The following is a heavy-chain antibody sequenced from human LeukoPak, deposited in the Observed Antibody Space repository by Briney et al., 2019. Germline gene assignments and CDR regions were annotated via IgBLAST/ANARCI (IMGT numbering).Heavy chain of an antibody. CDR3: ARGDWGNFDY. CDR1: GFTFSSHW. CDR2: ISSSGSTI. J-gene: IGHJ4*02. Sequence: GGSLRLSCAASGFTFSSHWMNWVRQAPGKGLEWVSYISSSGSTIYYAVSVKGRFTISRDNAKNSLYLQMNSLRAEDTAVYYCARGDWGNFDYWGQGTLVTVSS. D-gene: IGHD7-27*01. V-gene: IGHV3-48*04.